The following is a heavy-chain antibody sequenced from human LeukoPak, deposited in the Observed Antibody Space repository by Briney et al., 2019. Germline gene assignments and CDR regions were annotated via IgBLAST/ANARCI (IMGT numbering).Heavy chain of an antibody. Sequence: SETLSLTCAVSGVAISRGGYAWNWIRQPPGKGLEWIAYIYHSGTTYYNPSLKSRATISVDTSKNQFSLKLSSVTAADTAVYYCARGRVRGYPPVRWFDPWGQGTLVTVSS. CDR3: ARGRVRGYPPVRWFDP. J-gene: IGHJ5*02. CDR2: IYHSGTT. V-gene: IGHV4-30-4*07. D-gene: IGHD3-10*01. CDR1: GVAISRGGYA.